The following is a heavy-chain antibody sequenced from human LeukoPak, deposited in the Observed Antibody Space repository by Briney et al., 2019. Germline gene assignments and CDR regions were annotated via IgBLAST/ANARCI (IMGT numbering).Heavy chain of an antibody. V-gene: IGHV3-23*01. D-gene: IGHD4-17*01. Sequence: GGSLRLSCAASGFTFSSYAMSWVRQAPGKGLEWVSAISGSGGSTYYADSVKGRFTISRDNSTNTLYLQMNSLRAEDTAVYYCAKSYGDYVGAFDIWGQGTMVTVSS. CDR3: AKSYGDYVGAFDI. J-gene: IGHJ3*02. CDR1: GFTFSSYA. CDR2: ISGSGGST.